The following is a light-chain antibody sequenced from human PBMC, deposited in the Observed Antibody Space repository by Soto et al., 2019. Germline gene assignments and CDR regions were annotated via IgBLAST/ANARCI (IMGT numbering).Light chain of an antibody. CDR2: DAS. V-gene: IGKV1-33*01. CDR3: QHYDNLPPLT. J-gene: IGKJ4*01. CDR1: QDISNY. Sequence: DIQMTQSPSSLSASVGDRVTITCQASQDISNYLKWYQQKPGKAPKLLIYDASNLETGVPSRFSGSGAGTEFTFTISSLQPEEIAAYYCQHYDNLPPLTFGGGTKVEIK.